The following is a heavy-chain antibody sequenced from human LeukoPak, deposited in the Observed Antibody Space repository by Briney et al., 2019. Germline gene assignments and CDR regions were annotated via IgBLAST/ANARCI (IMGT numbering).Heavy chain of an antibody. V-gene: IGHV3-23*01. Sequence: GGSLRLSCAASGFTFSNYWMHWVRQAPGKGLVWVSAISGSGGSTYYADSVKGRFTISRDNSKNTLYLQMNSLRAEDTAVYYCAKDSGLLWFGELSPFDYWGQGTLVTVSS. CDR3: AKDSGLLWFGELSPFDY. CDR1: GFTFSNYW. D-gene: IGHD3-10*01. J-gene: IGHJ4*02. CDR2: ISGSGGST.